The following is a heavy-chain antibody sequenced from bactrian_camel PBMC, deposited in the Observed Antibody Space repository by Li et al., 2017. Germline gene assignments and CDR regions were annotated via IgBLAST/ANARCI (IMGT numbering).Heavy chain of an antibody. V-gene: IGHV3S40*01. CDR2: IINRGGTT. CDR1: GFTFSSYV. CDR3: VRSGAGCSGGYCYTD. Sequence: VQLVESGGGLVQPGGSLRLSCAASGFTFSSYVMRWVRQAPGKGLEWVSIINRGGTTYYADSVKGRFTISRDNAKNKVYLQMNSLKPEDTAVYYCVRSGAGCSGGYCYTDWGQGTQVTVS. J-gene: IGHJ4*01. D-gene: IGHD2*01.